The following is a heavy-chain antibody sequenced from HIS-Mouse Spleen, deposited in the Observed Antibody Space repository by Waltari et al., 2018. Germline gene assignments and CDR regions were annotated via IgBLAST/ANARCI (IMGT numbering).Heavy chain of an antibody. D-gene: IGHD3-3*01. Sequence: QVQLVQAGAEVKKPGASVQVACKASGYPFTRYDIHWVRQATGQGLEWIGWMNPNRCNTGYAQKFQSRVTMTRNTSISTAYMELSSLRSEDTAVYYCARVYYDFWSGYYYWGQGTLVTVSS. CDR3: ARVYYDFWSGYYY. J-gene: IGHJ4*02. CDR1: GYPFTRYD. V-gene: IGHV1-8*01. CDR2: MNPNRCNT.